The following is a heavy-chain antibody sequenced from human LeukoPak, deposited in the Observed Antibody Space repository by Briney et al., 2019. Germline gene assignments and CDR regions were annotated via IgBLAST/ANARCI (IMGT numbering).Heavy chain of an antibody. J-gene: IGHJ5*02. CDR1: GFTFSSYA. CDR2: ISGSGGST. CDR3: AHPPHTVTTGGVNWFDP. V-gene: IGHV3-23*01. Sequence: GVALRLSCAASGFTFSSYAMSWVRQAPGKGLEWVSAISGSGGSTYYADSVKGRFTISRDNSKNTLYLQMNSLRAEDTAVYYCAHPPHTVTTGGVNWFDPWGQGTLVTVSS. D-gene: IGHD4-17*01.